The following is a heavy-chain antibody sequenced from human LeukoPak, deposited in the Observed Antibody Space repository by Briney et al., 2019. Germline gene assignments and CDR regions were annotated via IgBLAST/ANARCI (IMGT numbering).Heavy chain of an antibody. J-gene: IGHJ6*03. CDR3: AREGEYSSPTERGYYYMDV. CDR1: GGSISSGSYY. V-gene: IGHV4-61*02. CDR2: IYTSGST. Sequence: SETLSLTCTVSGGSISSGSYYWSWIRQPAGKGLEWIGRIYTSGSTNYNPSLKSRVTISVDTSKNQFSLKLSSVTAADTAVYYCAREGEYSSPTERGYYYMDVWGKGTTVTVSS. D-gene: IGHD6-6*01.